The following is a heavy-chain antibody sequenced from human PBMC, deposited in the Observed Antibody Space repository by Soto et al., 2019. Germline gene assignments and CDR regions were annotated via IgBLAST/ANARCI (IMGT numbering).Heavy chain of an antibody. Sequence: QVQLVQSGAEVKKPGASVKVSCKASGYTFTDYGISWVRQAPGQGLEWMGWISAHNGDTNYVQKFQGRVTMTTDTSTSTAYMDLRSLTSDATAVYYCARDNTVTAPYFYYGMDVWGQGTTVTVSS. D-gene: IGHD4-17*01. CDR2: ISAHNGDT. CDR3: ARDNTVTAPYFYYGMDV. CDR1: GYTFTDYG. J-gene: IGHJ6*02. V-gene: IGHV1-18*01.